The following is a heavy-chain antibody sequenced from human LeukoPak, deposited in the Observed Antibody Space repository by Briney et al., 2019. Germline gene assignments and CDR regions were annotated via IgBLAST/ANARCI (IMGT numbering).Heavy chain of an antibody. D-gene: IGHD5-18*01. Sequence: GGSLRLSCAASGFTFSSYSMNWVRQAPGKGLEWVSSISSSSSCIYYADSVKGRFTISRDNAKNSLYLQMNSLRAEDTAVYYCARDQVDVDTAMVGEDYYYGMDVWGQGTTVTVSS. CDR2: ISSSSSCI. CDR1: GFTFSSYS. V-gene: IGHV3-21*01. CDR3: ARDQVDVDTAMVGEDYYYGMDV. J-gene: IGHJ6*02.